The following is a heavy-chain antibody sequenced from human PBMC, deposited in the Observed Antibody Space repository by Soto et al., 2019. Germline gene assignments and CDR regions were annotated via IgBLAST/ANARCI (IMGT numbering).Heavy chain of an antibody. V-gene: IGHV4-39*01. CDR2: IYYSGST. D-gene: IGHD2-21*01. CDR1: GGSIISSIYY. J-gene: IGHJ3*02. Sequence: SETLSLTCSVSGGSIISSIYYWGGIRQPPGKRLEWIGSIYYSGSTYYNPSLKSRVIISVDTSKNQFSLKLSSVTAADTAVYYCARLHIYIRGLEGAFDIWGQGTMVTVSS. CDR3: ARLHIYIRGLEGAFDI.